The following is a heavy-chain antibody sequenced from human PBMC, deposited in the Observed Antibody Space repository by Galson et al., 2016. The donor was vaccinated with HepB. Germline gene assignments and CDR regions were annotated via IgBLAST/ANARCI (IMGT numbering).Heavy chain of an antibody. V-gene: IGHV3-23*01. CDR1: GFTFSHCA. J-gene: IGHJ4*02. D-gene: IGHD1/OR15-1a*01. CDR3: ARLDQGRSDYFDW. CDR2: ISGSGGST. Sequence: SLRLSCAASGFTFSHCAMSWVRQAPGKGLEWVSSISGSGGSTYYADSVKGRFTISRDNSKNTLYLQMNSLRAEDTAVYYCARLDQGRSDYFDWWGQGTLVTVSS.